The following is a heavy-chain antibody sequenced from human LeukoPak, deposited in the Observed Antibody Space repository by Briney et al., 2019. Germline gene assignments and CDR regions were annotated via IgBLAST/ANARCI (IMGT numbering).Heavy chain of an antibody. Sequence: EASVKVSCKASGYTFTSYGISWVRQAPGQGVECMGWISAYNGNTNYAQKLQGTVTMTTDTSTSTAYMELRSLRSDDTAVYYCARDLLVQGVIGYWGQGTLVTVSS. D-gene: IGHD3-10*01. CDR2: ISAYNGNT. J-gene: IGHJ4*02. CDR1: GYTFTSYG. CDR3: ARDLLVQGVIGY. V-gene: IGHV1-18*01.